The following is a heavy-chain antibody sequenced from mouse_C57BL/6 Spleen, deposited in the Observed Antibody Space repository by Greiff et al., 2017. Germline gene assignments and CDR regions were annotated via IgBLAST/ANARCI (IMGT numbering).Heavy chain of an antibody. CDR2: IDPEDGDT. CDR1: GFNIKDYY. Sequence: EAQLQQSGAELVRPGASVKLSCTASGFNIKDYYMHWVKQRPEQGLEWIGRIDPEDGDTEYAPKFQGKATMTADTSSNTAYLQLSSLTSEDTAVYYCTTYSYYGSRDFDYWGQGTTLTVSS. CDR3: TTYSYYGSRDFDY. J-gene: IGHJ2*01. D-gene: IGHD1-1*01. V-gene: IGHV14-1*01.